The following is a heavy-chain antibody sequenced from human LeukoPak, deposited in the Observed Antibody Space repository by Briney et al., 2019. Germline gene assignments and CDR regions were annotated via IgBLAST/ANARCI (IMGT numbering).Heavy chain of an antibody. J-gene: IGHJ4*02. CDR3: ARGGVIRSGDYHFDF. V-gene: IGHV4-59*13. Sequence: SETLSLTCTVSGASISNYYWSWIRRPPGGGLEWIGYFFSSGSTRYNPSLKTRVTISVDTSKNQLSLKMTSVSAADTALYYCARGGVIRSGDYHFDFWGQGTLVTVSS. CDR1: GASISNYY. D-gene: IGHD4-17*01. CDR2: FFSSGST.